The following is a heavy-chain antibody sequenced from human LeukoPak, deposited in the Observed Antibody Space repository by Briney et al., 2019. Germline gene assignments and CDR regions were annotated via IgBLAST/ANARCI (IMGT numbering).Heavy chain of an antibody. D-gene: IGHD6-13*01. CDR3: ARDKRGIAAAGTDY. V-gene: IGHV1-18*01. Sequence: ASVKVSCKASGYTFTSYGISWVRQAPGQGLEWMGRISAYNGNTNYAQKLQGRVTITTDTSTSTAYMELRSLRSDDTAVYYCARDKRGIAAAGTDYWGQGTLVTVSS. J-gene: IGHJ4*02. CDR2: ISAYNGNT. CDR1: GYTFTSYG.